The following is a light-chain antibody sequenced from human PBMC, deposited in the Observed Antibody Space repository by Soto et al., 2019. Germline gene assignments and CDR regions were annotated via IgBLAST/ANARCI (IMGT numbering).Light chain of an antibody. CDR1: ESVRDN. Sequence: EIVLAQSPGTLSFSPGERATLSCSASESVRDNLPWYQQKPGQAPRLLIYGASTRATGIPARFSGSGSGTEFTLIIRSLQSEDFAVYFCQQYNDWPPLTCGGGTKGDNK. CDR3: QQYNDWPPLT. J-gene: IGKJ4*01. V-gene: IGKV3-15*01. CDR2: GAS.